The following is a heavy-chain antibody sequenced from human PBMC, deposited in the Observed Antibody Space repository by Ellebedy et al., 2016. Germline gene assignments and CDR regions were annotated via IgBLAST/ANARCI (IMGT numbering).Heavy chain of an antibody. D-gene: IGHD1-7*01. CDR3: ARGGVSWNYGEFDP. CDR1: GGSISSSSYY. V-gene: IGHV4-61*01. CDR2: IYYSGST. J-gene: IGHJ5*02. Sequence: SETLSLTCTVSGGSISSSSYYWSWIRQPPGKGLEWIGYIYYSGSTNYNPSLKSRVTISVDTSKNQFSLKLSSVTAADTAVYYCARGGVSWNYGEFDPWGQGTLVTVSS.